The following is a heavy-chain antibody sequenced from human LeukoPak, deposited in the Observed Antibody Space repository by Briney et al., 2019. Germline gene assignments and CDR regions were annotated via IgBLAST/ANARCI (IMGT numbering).Heavy chain of an antibody. Sequence: KPGGSLRLSCAASGFTFSSYSMNWVRQAPGKGLEWVSSISSSSSYIYYADSVKGRFTISRDNAKNSLYLQMNSLRAEDTAVYYCARSYRGLRGGYFDYWGQGTLVTVSS. CDR3: ARSYRGLRGGYFDY. D-gene: IGHD3-16*01. V-gene: IGHV3-21*01. CDR2: ISSSSSYI. CDR1: GFTFSSYS. J-gene: IGHJ4*02.